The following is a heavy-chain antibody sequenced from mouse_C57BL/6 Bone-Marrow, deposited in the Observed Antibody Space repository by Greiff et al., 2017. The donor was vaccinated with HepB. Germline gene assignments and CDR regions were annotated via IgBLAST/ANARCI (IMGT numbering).Heavy chain of an antibody. CDR2: IDPETGGT. V-gene: IGHV1-15*01. Sequence: QVQLQQSGAELVRPGASVTLSCKASGYTFTDYEMHWVKQTPVHGLEWIGAIDPETGGTAYNQKFKGKAILTADKSSSTAYMELRSLTSEDSAVYYCTRGDYDGEGGRGTLVTVSA. CDR1: GYTFTDYE. CDR3: TRGDYDGE. D-gene: IGHD2-4*01. J-gene: IGHJ3*01.